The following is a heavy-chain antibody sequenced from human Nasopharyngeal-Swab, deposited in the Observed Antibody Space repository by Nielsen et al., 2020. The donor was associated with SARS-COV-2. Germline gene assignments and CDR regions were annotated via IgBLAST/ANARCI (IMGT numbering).Heavy chain of an antibody. CDR1: GGSISTNNNY. CDR3: ARAFRRTASSRYIDF. J-gene: IGHJ4*02. CDR2: IYHSGST. Sequence: GSLRLSCAVSGGSISTNNNYWLWIRQPPGKGLEWVGTIYHSGSTYYNPSLGSRVTISVDTSKNQFSLTLSSVTATDTAIYYCARAFRRTASSRYIDFWGQGTLLTVPS. V-gene: IGHV4-39*01. D-gene: IGHD3-9*01.